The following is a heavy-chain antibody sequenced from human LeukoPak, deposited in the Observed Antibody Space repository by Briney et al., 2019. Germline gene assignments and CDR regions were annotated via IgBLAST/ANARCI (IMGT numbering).Heavy chain of an antibody. V-gene: IGHV4-39*07. CDR3: ARERREQLLPPYTRSITYFDY. Sequence: SETLSLTCTASGGSITGNSYYWGWIRQPPGKGLEWIGSIYYTGSTYYNPSLKRRVTISLDTSKNQFSLKLSSVTAADTAVYYCARERREQLLPPYTRSITYFDYWGQGTLVTVYS. CDR1: GGSITGNSYY. J-gene: IGHJ4*02. CDR2: IYYTGST. D-gene: IGHD2-2*01.